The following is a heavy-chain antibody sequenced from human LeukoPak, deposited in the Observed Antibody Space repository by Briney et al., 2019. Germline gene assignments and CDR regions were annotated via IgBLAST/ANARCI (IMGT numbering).Heavy chain of an antibody. J-gene: IGHJ4*02. V-gene: IGHV3-74*01. CDR1: GFTFGSSW. CDR2: INPDGSTT. CDR3: TRAGDDSFDY. Sequence: PGGSLRDSRVAPGFTFGSSWVQWVRQAPGEGLVWVSRINPDGSTTNYADSVKGRFTISRDNAKNTLYLQMTSLRAEDTAVYYCTRAGDDSFDYGGRGTLVTVSS. D-gene: IGHD5-12*01.